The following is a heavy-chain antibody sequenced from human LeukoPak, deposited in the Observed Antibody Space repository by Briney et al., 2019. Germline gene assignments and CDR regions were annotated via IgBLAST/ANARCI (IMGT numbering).Heavy chain of an antibody. CDR1: GFTFTNYW. J-gene: IGHJ4*02. CDR2: IKQDRSEK. CDR3: ARLREIPVFGVVTKSTSYFDY. Sequence: GGSLDLSCAASGFTFTNYWMSWVRPAPGKGLELVANIKQDRSEKYYVDSVKGRFTISRDNAKNSLYLQMNSLRAEDTAVYYCARLREIPVFGVVTKSTSYFDYWGQGTLVTVSS. V-gene: IGHV3-7*01. D-gene: IGHD3-3*01.